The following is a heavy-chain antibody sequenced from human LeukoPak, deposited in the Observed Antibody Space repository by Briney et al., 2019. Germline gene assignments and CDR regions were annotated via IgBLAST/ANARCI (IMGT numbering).Heavy chain of an antibody. D-gene: IGHD3-3*02. CDR3: ASAVLVDVRGAYDY. Sequence: PGGSLRLSRAASGFTFSSCWTRWGRQAPGKGMRWVANIKPDGSQKYYVASVKGRFTISRDNAKNSLYLQMNNLRAEDTAVYYCASAVLVDVRGAYDYWGQGALVTVSS. J-gene: IGHJ4*02. CDR2: IKPDGSQK. CDR1: GFTFSSCW. V-gene: IGHV3-7*01.